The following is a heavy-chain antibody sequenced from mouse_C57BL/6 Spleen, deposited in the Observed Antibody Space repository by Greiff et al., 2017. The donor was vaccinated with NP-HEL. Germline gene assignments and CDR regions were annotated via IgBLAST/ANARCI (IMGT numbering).Heavy chain of an antibody. J-gene: IGHJ4*01. CDR3: AREGAYYDYDFYYAMDY. Sequence: VKLQESGAELVRPGTSVKVSCKASGYAFTNYLIEWVKQRPGQGLEWIGVINPGSGGTNYNEKFKGKATLTADKSSSTAYMQLSSLTSEDSAVYFCAREGAYYDYDFYYAMDYWGQGTSVTVSS. CDR2: INPGSGGT. D-gene: IGHD2-4*01. V-gene: IGHV1-54*01. CDR1: GYAFTNYL.